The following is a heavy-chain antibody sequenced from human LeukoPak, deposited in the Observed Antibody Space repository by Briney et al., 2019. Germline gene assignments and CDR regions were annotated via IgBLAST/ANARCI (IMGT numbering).Heavy chain of an antibody. J-gene: IGHJ4*02. V-gene: IGHV1-2*02. D-gene: IGHD5-12*01. CDR3: ARGGIVATTTLNDY. CDR2: INPNSGGT. CDR1: GYTFTGYY. Sequence: GYTFTGYYMHWVRQAPGQGLEWMGWINPNSGGTNYAQKFQGRVTMTRDTSISTAYMELSRLRSDDTAVYYCARGGIVATTTLNDYWGQGTLVTVSS.